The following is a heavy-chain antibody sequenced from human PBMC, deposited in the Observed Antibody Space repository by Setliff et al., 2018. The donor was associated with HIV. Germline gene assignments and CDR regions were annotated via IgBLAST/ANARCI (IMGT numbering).Heavy chain of an antibody. CDR1: SASISSTTYD. D-gene: IGHD2-21*02. Sequence: SETLSLTCTVSSASISSTTYDWGWIRQPPGKGLEWIGTIHYTGNTYHDPSLKRRVTISVEASKNQISLKLTAVTAEDSAVYYCAREGDGIDFWGQGTLVTVSS. CDR3: AREGDGIDF. J-gene: IGHJ4*02. V-gene: IGHV4-39*02. CDR2: IHYTGNT.